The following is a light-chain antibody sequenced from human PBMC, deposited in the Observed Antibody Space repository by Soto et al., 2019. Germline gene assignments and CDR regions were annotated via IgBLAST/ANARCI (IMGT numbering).Light chain of an antibody. CDR2: DVI. J-gene: IGLJ1*01. V-gene: IGLV2-14*01. CDR1: SSDVGGFNY. Sequence: QSVLTQPASVSGSPGQSITISCTGTSSDVGGFNYVSWFQQHPGKAPKLLIYDVINRPSGVSHRFSGSKSGNTASLTISGLQAEDEAEYYCTAYTSSSTYVFGTGTKVTVL. CDR3: TAYTSSSTYV.